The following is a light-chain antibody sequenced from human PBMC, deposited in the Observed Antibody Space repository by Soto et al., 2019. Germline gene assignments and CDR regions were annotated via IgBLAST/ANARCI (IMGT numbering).Light chain of an antibody. CDR2: DAS. CDR1: QTISSW. J-gene: IGKJ1*01. V-gene: IGKV1-5*01. Sequence: IQMTQSPSTLSGSVGDRVTITCRASQTISSWLAWYQQKPGKAPKLLIYDASSLESGVPSNFSGSGSGTQFTLTISSLQPDDFATYYCQQYNSYPWTFGQGTKVDIK. CDR3: QQYNSYPWT.